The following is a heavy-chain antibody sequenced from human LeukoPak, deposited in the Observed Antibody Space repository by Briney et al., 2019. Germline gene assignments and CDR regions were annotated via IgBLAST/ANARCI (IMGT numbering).Heavy chain of an antibody. J-gene: IGHJ4*02. CDR1: GGSISSGDYY. Sequence: SQTLSLTCTVSGGSISSGDYYWSWIRQPPGTGLEWIGYIYYSGSTYYNPSLKSRVTISVDTSKNQFSLKLSSVTAADTAVYYCARALPGGTLDYWGQGTLVTVSS. CDR2: IYYSGST. D-gene: IGHD3-16*01. V-gene: IGHV4-30-4*01. CDR3: ARALPGGTLDY.